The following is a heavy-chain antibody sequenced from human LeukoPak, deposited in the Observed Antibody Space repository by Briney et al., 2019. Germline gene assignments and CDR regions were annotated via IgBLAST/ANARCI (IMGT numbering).Heavy chain of an antibody. V-gene: IGHV5-51*01. CDR3: ARFRSIVGDEPLDY. CDR1: GYSFTSYW. D-gene: IGHD1-26*01. Sequence: GESLKISCKGSGYSFTSYWIVWVRQMPGKGLEWMGMIYPGDSDTRYSPSFPGQATISADRSITTAYLQWNSLKASDTAMYYCARFRSIVGDEPLDYWGQGALVTVSS. CDR2: IYPGDSDT. J-gene: IGHJ4*02.